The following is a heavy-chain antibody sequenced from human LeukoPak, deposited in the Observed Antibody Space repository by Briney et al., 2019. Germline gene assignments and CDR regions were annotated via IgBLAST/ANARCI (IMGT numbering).Heavy chain of an antibody. D-gene: IGHD3-9*01. Sequence: GESLKISCKGSGYSFTSYWIGWVRQMPGKGLEWTGIIYPGDSDTGYSPSFQGQVTISADKSISTAYLQWSSLKASDTAMYYCARIPLKYYDILTGFWFDPWGQGTLVTVSS. CDR1: GYSFTSYW. J-gene: IGHJ5*02. CDR3: ARIPLKYYDILTGFWFDP. CDR2: IYPGDSDT. V-gene: IGHV5-51*01.